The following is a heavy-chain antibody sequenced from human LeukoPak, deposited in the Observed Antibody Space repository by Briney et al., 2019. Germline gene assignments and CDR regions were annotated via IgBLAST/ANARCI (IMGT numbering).Heavy chain of an antibody. CDR2: IYYTGST. Sequence: SETLSLTCTVSGGSISTYYWSWIRQPPGKGLEWIGYIYYTGSTYYNTSLKSRVTMSVDTSKNQFSLKLISVTAADTAVYYCARVITATTREDSWGQGTLVTVSS. D-gene: IGHD1-20*01. V-gene: IGHV4-59*08. CDR3: ARVITATTREDS. CDR1: GGSISTYY. J-gene: IGHJ4*02.